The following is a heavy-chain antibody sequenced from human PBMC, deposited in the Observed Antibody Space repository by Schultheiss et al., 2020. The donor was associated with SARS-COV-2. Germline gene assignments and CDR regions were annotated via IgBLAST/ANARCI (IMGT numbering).Heavy chain of an antibody. D-gene: IGHD1-26*01. J-gene: IGHJ6*03. CDR3: ARGVRGGGSYLTHYYYYYMDV. CDR1: GYSISSGYY. V-gene: IGHV4-38-2*01. Sequence: SETLSLTCAVSGYSISSGYYWGWIRQPPGKGLEWIGYIHHSGTTYYNPSLQSRVTISIDTSKSQFSLKLSSVTAADTAVYYCARGVRGGGSYLTHYYYYYMDVWGKGTTVTVSS. CDR2: IHHSGTT.